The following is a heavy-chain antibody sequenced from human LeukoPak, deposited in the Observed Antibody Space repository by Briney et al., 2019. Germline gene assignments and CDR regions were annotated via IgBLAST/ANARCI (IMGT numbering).Heavy chain of an antibody. CDR2: VTGSGVST. D-gene: IGHD2-8*02. Sequence: GGSLRLSCAASGFTLSDYYMSWIRQVPGKGLEWVSTVTGSGVSTYYAESVKGRFTISRDNSKNTVYLQMNSLRADDTAVYYCARAQRISCTGATCYPLEYWGQGTLVTVSS. CDR1: GFTLSDYY. J-gene: IGHJ4*02. CDR3: ARAQRISCTGATCYPLEY. V-gene: IGHV3-23*01.